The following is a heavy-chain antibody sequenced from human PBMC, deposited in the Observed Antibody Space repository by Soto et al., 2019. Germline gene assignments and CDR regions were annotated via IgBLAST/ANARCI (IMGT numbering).Heavy chain of an antibody. CDR3: ARVSSRYNWNHNYGMDV. CDR1: GCTFSSYA. CDR2: IIPIFGTA. J-gene: IGHJ6*02. V-gene: IGHV1-69*13. Sequence: SVKVSCKASGCTFSSYAISWVRQAPGQGLEWMGGIIPIFGTANYAQKFQGRVTITADESTSTAYMELSSLRSEDTAVYYCARVSSRYNWNHNYGMDVWGQGTTVTVSS. D-gene: IGHD1-20*01.